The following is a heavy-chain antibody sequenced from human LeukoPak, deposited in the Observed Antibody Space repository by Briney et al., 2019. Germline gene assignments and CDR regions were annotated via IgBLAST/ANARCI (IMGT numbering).Heavy chain of an antibody. CDR3: AKARLGYCTNGVCYGPFDY. D-gene: IGHD2-8*01. J-gene: IGHJ4*02. V-gene: IGHV3-23*01. CDR2: ISSSGGST. CDR1: EFTFSSYA. Sequence: GGSLRLSCAASEFTFSSYAMSWVRQAPGKGLEWVSAISSSGGSTYYADSVKGRFTISRDNSKNTLYLQMNSLRAEDTAVYYCAKARLGYCTNGVCYGPFDYWGQGTLVTVSS.